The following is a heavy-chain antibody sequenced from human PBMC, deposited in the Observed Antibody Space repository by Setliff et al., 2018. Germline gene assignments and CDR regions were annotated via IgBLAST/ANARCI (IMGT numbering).Heavy chain of an antibody. V-gene: IGHV3-30*02. J-gene: IGHJ4*02. CDR1: GFSFSNYW. Sequence: GSLRLSCAASGFSFSNYWMHWVRQAPGKGLEWVAFIRHDGNNKYYKDSVRGRFTISRDNSKNTVYLQMNSLRPEDTAVYYCAKELIEVMMTGLEFWGQGTMVTVSS. CDR2: IRHDGNNK. D-gene: IGHD3-22*01. CDR3: AKELIEVMMTGLEF.